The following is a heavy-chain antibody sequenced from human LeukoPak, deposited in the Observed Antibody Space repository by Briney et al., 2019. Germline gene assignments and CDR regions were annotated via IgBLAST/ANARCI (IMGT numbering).Heavy chain of an antibody. CDR3: ARGGAARRPYYYYYYMDV. Sequence: PGGSLRLSCAASGFTFSSYWMSWVRQAPGKGLEWVANIKQDGSEKYYVDSVKGRFTISRDNAKNSLYLQMNSLRAEDTAVYYCARGGAARRPYYYYYYMDVWGKGTTVTVSS. D-gene: IGHD6-6*01. V-gene: IGHV3-7*01. CDR2: IKQDGSEK. J-gene: IGHJ6*03. CDR1: GFTFSSYW.